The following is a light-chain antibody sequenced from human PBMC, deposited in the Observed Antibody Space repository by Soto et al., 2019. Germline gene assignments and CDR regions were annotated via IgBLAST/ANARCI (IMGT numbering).Light chain of an antibody. CDR3: SSYTSSSTVV. CDR2: EGS. J-gene: IGLJ2*01. V-gene: IGLV2-14*02. CDR1: SSDVGTYNL. Sequence: QSALTQPASVSGSPGQSITISCTGTSSDVGTYNLVSWYQRHPGKAPKLMIYEGSKRPSGVSDRFSGSKSDNTASLTISRLQTADEADYYCSSYTSSSTVVFGGGTKLTVL.